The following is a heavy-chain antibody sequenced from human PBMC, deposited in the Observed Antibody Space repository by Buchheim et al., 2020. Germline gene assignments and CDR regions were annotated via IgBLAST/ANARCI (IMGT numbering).Heavy chain of an antibody. CDR1: GGSISSGGYY. J-gene: IGHJ4*02. D-gene: IGHD2-8*01. Sequence: QVQLQESGPGLVKPSQTLSLTCTVSGGSISSGGYYWSWIRQHPGKGLEWIGEINHSGSTNYNPSLKSRVTISVDTSKNQFSLKLSSVTAADTAVYYCARRGYCTNGVCYPFDYWGQGTL. CDR2: INHSGST. V-gene: IGHV4-31*03. CDR3: ARRGYCTNGVCYPFDY.